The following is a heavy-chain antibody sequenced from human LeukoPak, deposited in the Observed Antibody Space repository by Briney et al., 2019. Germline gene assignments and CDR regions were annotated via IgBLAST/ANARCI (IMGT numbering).Heavy chain of an antibody. V-gene: IGHV3-23*01. CDR3: AKVWEKWELDY. D-gene: IGHD1-26*01. Sequence: PGGSLRLSCGASGFAFSTYDMNWVRQAPGKGLEWVSAISGSGGSTYYADSVKGRFTISRDNSKNTLYLQMNSLRAEDTVVYYCAKVWEKWELDYWGQGTLVTVSS. CDR2: ISGSGGST. CDR1: GFAFSTYD. J-gene: IGHJ4*02.